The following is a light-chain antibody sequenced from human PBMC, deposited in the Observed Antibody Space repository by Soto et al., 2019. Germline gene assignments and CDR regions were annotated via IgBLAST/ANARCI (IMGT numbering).Light chain of an antibody. V-gene: IGLV1-40*01. CDR2: GNS. J-gene: IGLJ2*01. CDR3: QSYDSSLSGLVV. CDR1: SSNIGAGYD. Sequence: QSVLTQPHSVSGAPGQRVTISCTGSSSNIGAGYDVYWYQQLPGTAPKLLFYGNSNRPSGVHDRFSGSKSDTSASLAITGLQAEDEADYYGQSYDSSLSGLVVFGGGTKVTVL.